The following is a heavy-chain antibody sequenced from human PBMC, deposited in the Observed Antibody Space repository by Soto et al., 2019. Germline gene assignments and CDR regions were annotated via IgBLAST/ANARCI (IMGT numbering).Heavy chain of an antibody. CDR1: GGSISSFY. V-gene: IGHV4-59*01. D-gene: IGHD3-10*01. CDR3: ARVQAMVRGGYYYYYYMDV. J-gene: IGHJ6*03. Sequence: SETLSLTCTVSGGSISSFYWSWIRQPPGKGLEWIGYIYYSGSTNYNPSLKSRVTISVDTSKNQFSLKLSSVTAADTAVYYCARVQAMVRGGYYYYYYMDVWGKGTTVTVSS. CDR2: IYYSGST.